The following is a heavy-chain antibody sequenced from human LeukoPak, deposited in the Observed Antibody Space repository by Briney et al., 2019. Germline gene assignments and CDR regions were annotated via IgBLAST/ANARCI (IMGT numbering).Heavy chain of an antibody. D-gene: IGHD4-23*01. CDR1: RNIFTGYF. CDR2: INPKNGGT. CDR3: ARAAPTVVTPEFDY. V-gene: IGHV1-2*02. J-gene: IGHJ4*02. Sequence: ASVKVSCKASRNIFTGYFIHWVRQAPGQGLEWMGWINPKNGGTNPAEKFQGRVTITRDTSASTAYMELSSLRSEDTAVYYCARAAPTVVTPEFDYWGQGTLVTVSS.